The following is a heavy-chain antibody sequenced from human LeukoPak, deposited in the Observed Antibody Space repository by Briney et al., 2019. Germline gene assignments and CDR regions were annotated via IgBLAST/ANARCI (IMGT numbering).Heavy chain of an antibody. Sequence: GSLRLSCAASGFTFSSYSMNWVRQAPGQGMEWVSYISSSNSTIYYADSVKGRLTIFRDNAKKSLYLQMNSLRAEDTAVYYCAKDLQYYDSSSSYDFHYWGQGTLVTAYS. CDR3: AKDLQYYDSSSSYDFHY. CDR1: GFTFSSYS. CDR2: ISSSNSTI. D-gene: IGHD3-22*01. J-gene: IGHJ4*02. V-gene: IGHV3-48*01.